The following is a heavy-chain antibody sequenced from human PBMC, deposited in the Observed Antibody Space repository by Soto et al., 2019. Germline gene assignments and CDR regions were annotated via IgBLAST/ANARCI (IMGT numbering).Heavy chain of an antibody. CDR2: ISYDGSNK. D-gene: IGHD3-22*01. V-gene: IGHV3-30*18. CDR3: AKDLYYYDRGGPFDY. Sequence: GGSLRLSCAASGFTFSSYGMHWVRQAPGKGLEWVAVISYDGSNKYYADSVKGRFTISRDNSKNTLYLQMNSLRAEDTAVYYCAKDLYYYDRGGPFDYWGQETLVTVSS. CDR1: GFTFSSYG. J-gene: IGHJ4*02.